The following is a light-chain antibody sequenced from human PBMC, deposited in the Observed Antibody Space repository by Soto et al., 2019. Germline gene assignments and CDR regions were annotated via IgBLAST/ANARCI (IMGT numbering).Light chain of an antibody. V-gene: IGLV1-44*01. CDR2: SND. CDR3: AAWDDSLNGVV. J-gene: IGLJ2*01. CDR1: SSNIGSNT. Sequence: QSVLTQPPSASGTPGQRVTISCSGSSSNIGSNTVNWYQQLPGTAPELLIYSNDQRPAGVPDRFSGSKFGTSASLAISGLQSEDEADYYCAAWDDSLNGVVFGGGTKVTVL.